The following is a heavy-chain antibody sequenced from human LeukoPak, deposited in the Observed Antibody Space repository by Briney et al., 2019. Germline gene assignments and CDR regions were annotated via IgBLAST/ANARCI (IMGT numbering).Heavy chain of an antibody. CDR3: ARARTVVTADAFDI. J-gene: IGHJ3*02. Sequence: GGSLRLSCAASGFTFSSYSMNWVRQAPGKGLEWVSSISSSSSYIYYADSVKGRFTISRDNAKNSLYLQTNSLRAEDTAVYYSARARTVVTADAFDIWGQGTMVTVSS. V-gene: IGHV3-21*01. CDR1: GFTFSSYS. CDR2: ISSSSSYI. D-gene: IGHD4-23*01.